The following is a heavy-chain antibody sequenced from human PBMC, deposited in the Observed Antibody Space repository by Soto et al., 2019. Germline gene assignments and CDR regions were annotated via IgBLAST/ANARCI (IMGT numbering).Heavy chain of an antibody. J-gene: IGHJ4*02. Sequence: QVQLVQSGAEVKKSGASVKVSCKASGYTFTSYGFSWVRQAPGQGLEWMGWISVYSGNTNYAQNVQGRVTMTTDTSTSTAYMELRSLRSDDTAVYYCARDRSPYYYDSSGYPYYWGQGTLVTVSS. CDR1: GYTFTSYG. V-gene: IGHV1-18*01. CDR2: ISVYSGNT. D-gene: IGHD3-22*01. CDR3: ARDRSPYYYDSSGYPYY.